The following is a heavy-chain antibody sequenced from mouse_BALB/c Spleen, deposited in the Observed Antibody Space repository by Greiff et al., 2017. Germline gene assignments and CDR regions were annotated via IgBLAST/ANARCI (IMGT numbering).Heavy chain of an antibody. V-gene: IGHV14-3*02. CDR1: GFNIKDTY. CDR2: IDPANGNT. J-gene: IGHJ4*01. CDR3: AREEDSSGYEAMDY. Sequence: EVQLVESGAELVKPGASVKLSCTASGFNIKDTYMHWVKQRPEQGLEWIGRIDPANGNTKYDPKFQGKATITADTSSNTAYLQLSSLTSEDTAVYYCAREEDSSGYEAMDYWGQGTSVTVSS. D-gene: IGHD3-2*01.